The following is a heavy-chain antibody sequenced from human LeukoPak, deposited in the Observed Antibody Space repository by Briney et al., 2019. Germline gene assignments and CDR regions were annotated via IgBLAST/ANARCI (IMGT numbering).Heavy chain of an antibody. J-gene: IGHJ4*02. CDR3: AKVVRGVKSVFDY. CDR1: GFTFSSYA. D-gene: IGHD3-10*01. CDR2: ISGSGGST. V-gene: IGHV3-23*01. Sequence: PGGSLRLSCAASGFTFSSYAMSWVRQAPGKGLEWVSAISGSGGSTYYADSEKGRFTISRDNSKNTLYLQMTSVRAEDTAVYFCAKVVRGVKSVFDYGGQGTLVTVSS.